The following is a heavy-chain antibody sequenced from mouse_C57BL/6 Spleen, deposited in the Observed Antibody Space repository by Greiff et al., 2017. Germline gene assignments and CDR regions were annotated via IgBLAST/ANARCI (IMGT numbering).Heavy chain of an antibody. CDR1: GYTFTDYE. CDR2: IDPETGGT. Sequence: VQRVESGAELVRPGASVTLSCKASGYTFTDYEMHWVKQTPVHGLEWIGAIDPETGGTAYNQKFKGKAILTADKSSSTAYMELRSLTSEDSAVYYCTRSGDGNYVSLYFDYWGQGTTLTVSS. J-gene: IGHJ2*01. CDR3: TRSGDGNYVSLYFDY. D-gene: IGHD2-1*01. V-gene: IGHV1-15*01.